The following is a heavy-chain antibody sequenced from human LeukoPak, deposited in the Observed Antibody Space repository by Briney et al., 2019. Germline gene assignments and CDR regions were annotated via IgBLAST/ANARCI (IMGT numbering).Heavy chain of an antibody. CDR1: GFTFSSYW. V-gene: IGHV3-7*01. Sequence: GGSLRLSCAASGFTFSSYWMSWVRQAPGKGLEWVANIRQDGSVQNYVDSVKGRFTISRDNPKNSVYLQMSSLRAEDTAVYYCLATTRSRGFDYWGQGTLVTVSS. CDR2: IRQDGSVQ. J-gene: IGHJ4*02. CDR3: LATTRSRGFDY. D-gene: IGHD1/OR15-1a*01.